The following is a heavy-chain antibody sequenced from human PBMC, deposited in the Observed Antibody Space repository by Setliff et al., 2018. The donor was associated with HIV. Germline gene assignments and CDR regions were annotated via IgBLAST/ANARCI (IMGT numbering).Heavy chain of an antibody. J-gene: IGHJ4*02. Sequence: LSLTCSVSGGSINSGHYYWSWIRHHPGKGLKWIGYIYYTGSTYFNPSLKSRVTLSIDTSKNQFSLKLSSVTPADTAVYYCARDRYAGEIDYWGQGTLVTVSS. CDR2: IYYTGST. CDR1: GGSINSGHYY. V-gene: IGHV4-31*03. D-gene: IGHD3-10*01. CDR3: ARDRYAGEIDY.